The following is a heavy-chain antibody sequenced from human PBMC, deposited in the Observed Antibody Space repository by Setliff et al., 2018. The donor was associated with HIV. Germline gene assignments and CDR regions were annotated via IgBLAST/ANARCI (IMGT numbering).Heavy chain of an antibody. CDR1: GFTFSGAE. D-gene: IGHD2-2*01. CDR2: IRSKADKYAT. J-gene: IGHJ5*02. CDR3: AKDFWEGACNAASCALQS. V-gene: IGHV3-73*01. Sequence: GESLKISCAASGFTFSGAEVHWVRQVSGKGLEWVGRIRSKADKYATDYGASAKGRFIISRDDSKKTAYLQMSSLRAEDTAMYYCAKDFWEGACNAASCALQSWGQGTLVTVSS.